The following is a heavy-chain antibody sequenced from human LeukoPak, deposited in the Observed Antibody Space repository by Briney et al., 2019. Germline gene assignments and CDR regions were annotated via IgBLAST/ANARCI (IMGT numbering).Heavy chain of an antibody. CDR2: IYYRAST. J-gene: IGHJ4*02. CDR3: ARAVVTFDY. Sequence: SETLSLTCTVSGGSISSSSYYWGWIRQPPGKGLEWIGSIYYRASTYYNPSLTSRATISVDTPKNQFSLKLSSVTAADTAVYYCARAVVTFDYWGQGTLVTVSS. CDR1: GGSISSSSYY. V-gene: IGHV4-39*07. D-gene: IGHD4-23*01.